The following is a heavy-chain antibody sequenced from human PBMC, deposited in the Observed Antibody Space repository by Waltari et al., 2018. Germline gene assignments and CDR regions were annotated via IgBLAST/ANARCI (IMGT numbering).Heavy chain of an antibody. J-gene: IGHJ4*02. CDR3: ARERRGQSGWYYFDF. CDR2: IKQDGSEE. D-gene: IGHD6-19*01. V-gene: IGHV3-7*01. CDR1: GISFSSFW. Sequence: EVQLVESGGGLVQPGGSLRLSWAASGISFSSFWMTWVRQAPGKGLEWVANIKQDGSEEYYVDSVKGRFTISKDNAKNSLYLQMNNLRAEDTAVYFCARERRGQSGWYYFDFWGQGSLVTVSS.